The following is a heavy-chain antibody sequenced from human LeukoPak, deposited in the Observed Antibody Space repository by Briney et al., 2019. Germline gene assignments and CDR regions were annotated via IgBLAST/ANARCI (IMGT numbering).Heavy chain of an antibody. CDR1: GFTFSSYS. CDR3: ARRAGAYSHPYDY. D-gene: IGHD4/OR15-4a*01. CDR2: ISSSSSYI. J-gene: IGHJ4*02. Sequence: TPGGSLRLSCAASGFTFSSYSMNWVRQAPGKGLEWVSSISSSSSYIYYADSVKGRFTISRDNSKNTLYLQMNSLRADDTAVYYCARRAGAYSHPYDYWGQGTLVTVSS. V-gene: IGHV3-21*04.